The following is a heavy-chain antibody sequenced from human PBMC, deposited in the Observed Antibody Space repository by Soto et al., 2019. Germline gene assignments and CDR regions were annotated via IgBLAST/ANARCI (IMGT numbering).Heavy chain of an antibody. CDR1: GGSFSGYY. J-gene: IGHJ5*02. CDR2: INHSGST. V-gene: IGHV4-34*01. Sequence: QVQLQQWGAGLLKPSETLSLTCAVYGGSFSGYYWSWIRQPPGKGLEWIGEINHSGSTNYNPSLKSRVTISVDTSKKQFSLKLSSVTAADTAVYYCARDRYCSGGSCYPRWFDPWGQGTLVTVSS. D-gene: IGHD2-15*01. CDR3: ARDRYCSGGSCYPRWFDP.